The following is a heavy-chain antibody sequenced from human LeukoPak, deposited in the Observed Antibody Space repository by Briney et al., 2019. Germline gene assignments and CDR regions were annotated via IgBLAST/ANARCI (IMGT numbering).Heavy chain of an antibody. CDR2: VHHDGTT. D-gene: IGHD1-1*01. Sequence: PSETLSLTCIVSGASISSHYWSWIRQPPGKRLEWIGYVHHDGTTKQNPSLKSRVDISIDTSRNQMSLKLYSMTAADTAVYYCARDPRSWKGQYFDYWGQGTLVTVSS. CDR1: GASISSHY. J-gene: IGHJ4*02. V-gene: IGHV4-59*11. CDR3: ARDPRSWKGQYFDY.